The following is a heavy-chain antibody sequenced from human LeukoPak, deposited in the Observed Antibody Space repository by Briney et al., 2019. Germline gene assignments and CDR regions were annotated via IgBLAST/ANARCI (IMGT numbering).Heavy chain of an antibody. D-gene: IGHD7-27*01. CDR2: IYTSGST. Sequence: PSQTLSLTCTVSGGSISSGSYYWEWIRQPAGKGREWIGRIYTSGSTNYNPSLKSRVTISVYTSKNQFSLKLSSATAADTAVYHCASGPTTGYYYYMDVWGKGTTVTVSS. V-gene: IGHV4-61*02. J-gene: IGHJ6*03. CDR1: GGSISSGSYY. CDR3: ASGPTTGYYYYMDV.